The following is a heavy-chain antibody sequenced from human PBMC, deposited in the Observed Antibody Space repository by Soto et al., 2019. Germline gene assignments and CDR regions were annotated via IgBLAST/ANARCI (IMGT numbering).Heavy chain of an antibody. Sequence: GSLRLYCAVSVFTSNSHAMGWVRQAPGKGLEWVSAIGPRGRDTYYADSVKGRFTISRDNSKNTVSLQMNSLRAEDTAVYYCAILGGTYYAFDFWGQGTLVTVSS. CDR1: VFTSNSHA. CDR3: AILGGTYYAFDF. V-gene: IGHV3-23*01. D-gene: IGHD1-26*01. CDR2: IGPRGRDT. J-gene: IGHJ3*01.